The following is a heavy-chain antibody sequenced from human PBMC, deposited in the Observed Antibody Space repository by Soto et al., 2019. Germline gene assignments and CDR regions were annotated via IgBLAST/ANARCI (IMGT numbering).Heavy chain of an antibody. CDR2: INPNSGGT. D-gene: IGHD6-19*01. CDR3: ARSRASCWYGYYFDY. V-gene: IGHV1-2*04. CDR1: GYTFTGYY. J-gene: IGHJ4*02. Sequence: QVQLVQSGAEVKKPGASVKVSCKASGYTFTGYYMHWVRQAPGQGLEWMGWINPNSGGTNYAQKFQGWVTMTRDTSISTAYMELSRLRSDDTAVYYCARSRASCWYGYYFDYWGQGTLVTVSS.